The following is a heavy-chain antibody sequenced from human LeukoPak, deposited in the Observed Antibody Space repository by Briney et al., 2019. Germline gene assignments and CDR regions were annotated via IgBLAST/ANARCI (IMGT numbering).Heavy chain of an antibody. CDR2: IIPIFGTA. D-gene: IGHD6-13*01. Sequence: SVKVSCKASGGTFSSFALSWVRQAPGQGLEWMGGIIPIFGTANYAQKFQGRVTIYSDASTSTDYMELSSLRSEDTAVYYCARDVRVKQQLTIRESDYFYYMDVWGNGTTVIVSS. J-gene: IGHJ6*03. CDR3: ARDVRVKQQLTIRESDYFYYMDV. CDR1: GGTFSSFA. V-gene: IGHV1-69*01.